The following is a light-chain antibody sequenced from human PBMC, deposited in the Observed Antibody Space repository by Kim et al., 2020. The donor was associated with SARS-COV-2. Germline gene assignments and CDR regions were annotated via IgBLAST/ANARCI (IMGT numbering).Light chain of an antibody. J-gene: IGLJ3*02. Sequence: GQRVTIYCSGSSSNVGRYFVNWDQQLPGTAPKVFIYNDNQRPSGVPDRFSGSRSGTSASLAISGLQSEDEADYYCATWDVTLNGWVFGGGTQLTVL. CDR3: ATWDVTLNGWV. V-gene: IGLV1-44*01. CDR1: SSNVGRYF. CDR2: NDN.